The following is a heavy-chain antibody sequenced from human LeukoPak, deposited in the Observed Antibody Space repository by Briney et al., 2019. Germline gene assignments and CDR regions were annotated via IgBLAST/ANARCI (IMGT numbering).Heavy chain of an antibody. J-gene: IGHJ4*02. CDR2: ITSSGTYI. D-gene: IGHD2-8*01. CDR1: GFTFSNYN. V-gene: IGHV3-21*01. Sequence: GGSLRLSCAASGFTFSNYNMNWVRQAPGKAMEWVSSITSSGTYIFYADSVKGRFTISRDNAKNSLYLQMNSLRAEDTAVYYCARVGYCNNANCYRFDYWGQGTLVTVSS. CDR3: ARVGYCNNANCYRFDY.